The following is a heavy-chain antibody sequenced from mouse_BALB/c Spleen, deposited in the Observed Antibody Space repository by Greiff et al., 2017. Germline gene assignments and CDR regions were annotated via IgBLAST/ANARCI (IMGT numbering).Heavy chain of an antibody. CDR3: ARDYYGSSSYYFDY. Sequence: EVKLQESGPGLVKPSQSLSLTCTVTGYSITSDYAWNWIRQFPGNKLEWMGYISYSGSTSYNPSLKSRISITRDTSKNQFFLQLNSVTTEDTATYYCARDYYGSSSYYFDYWGQGTTLTVSS. J-gene: IGHJ2*01. CDR2: ISYSGST. D-gene: IGHD1-1*01. CDR1: GYSITSDYA. V-gene: IGHV3-2*02.